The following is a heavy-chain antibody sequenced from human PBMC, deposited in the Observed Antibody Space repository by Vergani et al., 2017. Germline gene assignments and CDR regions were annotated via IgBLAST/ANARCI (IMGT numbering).Heavy chain of an antibody. V-gene: IGHV1-2*02. CDR3: AREVGSYYPRSHYYYGMDV. D-gene: IGHD1-26*01. J-gene: IGHJ6*02. Sequence: QVQLVQSGAEVKKPGASVKVSCKASGYTFTGYYMHWVRQAPGQGLEWMGWINPNSGGTNYAQKFQGRVTMTRDTSISTAYMELSRLRSDDTAVYYCAREVGSYYPRSHYYYGMDVWGQGTTVTVSS. CDR2: INPNSGGT. CDR1: GYTFTGYY.